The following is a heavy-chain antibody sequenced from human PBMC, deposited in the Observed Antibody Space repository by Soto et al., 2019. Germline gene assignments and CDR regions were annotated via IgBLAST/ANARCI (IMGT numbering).Heavy chain of an antibody. CDR1: GFTFRTYY. J-gene: IGHJ4*02. CDR2: ISAGSTNI. Sequence: LRLSCAASGFTFRTYYMIWVRQAPGKGLEWVSSISAGSTNIYYAPSVKGRFTISRDNAKNSLYLQINSLRAEDTAVYYCARQYPSSSRHFDHWGQGTLVTVSS. V-gene: IGHV3-21*01. D-gene: IGHD6-6*01. CDR3: ARQYPSSSRHFDH.